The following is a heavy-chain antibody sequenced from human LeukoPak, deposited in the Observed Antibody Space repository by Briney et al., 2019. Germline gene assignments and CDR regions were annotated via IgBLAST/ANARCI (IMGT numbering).Heavy chain of an antibody. Sequence: PGGSLRPSCAASGFTFNNYNINWFRQAPGKGLEWVSSISSHSSYIYYADSVKGRFTVSRDNAKSSLYLQMNSLRAEDTAVYYCARENPPRWFAPWGQGGLVTVSS. J-gene: IGHJ5*02. CDR1: GFTFNNYN. CDR2: ISSHSSYI. CDR3: ARENPPRWFAP. D-gene: IGHD1-14*01. V-gene: IGHV3-21*01.